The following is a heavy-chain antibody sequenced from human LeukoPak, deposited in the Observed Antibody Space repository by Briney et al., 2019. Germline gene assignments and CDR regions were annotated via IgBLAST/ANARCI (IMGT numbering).Heavy chain of an antibody. CDR2: ISGNGGTT. V-gene: IGHV3-23*01. CDR1: GFSVRDNY. CDR3: AKMTGSGGSRFDY. D-gene: IGHD2-15*01. Sequence: GGSLRLSCAASGFSVRDNYMSWVRQAPGKGLEWVSAISGNGGTTYYADSVKGRFTISRDNSENTLYVQMNSLRAEDTAVYYCAKMTGSGGSRFDYWGQGTLVTVSS. J-gene: IGHJ4*02.